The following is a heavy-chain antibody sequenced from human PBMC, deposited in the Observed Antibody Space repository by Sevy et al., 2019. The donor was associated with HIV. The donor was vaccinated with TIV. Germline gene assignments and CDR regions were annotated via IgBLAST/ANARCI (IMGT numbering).Heavy chain of an antibody. D-gene: IGHD4-17*01. CDR1: GFTFSTYG. J-gene: IGHJ4*02. V-gene: IGHV3-33*01. CDR3: ARDLEFYDYGDYGPAFMPDY. CDR2: IWFDGSST. Sequence: GGSLRLSCAASGFTFSTYGMHWVRQAPGKGLEWVAVIWFDGSSTYYAVSVKGRFTISRDIAKNTLHLQMNSLRVEDTAVYYCARDLEFYDYGDYGPAFMPDYWGQGTLVTVSS.